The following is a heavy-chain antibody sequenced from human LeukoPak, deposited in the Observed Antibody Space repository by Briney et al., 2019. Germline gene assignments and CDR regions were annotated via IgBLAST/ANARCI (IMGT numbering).Heavy chain of an antibody. CDR1: GGSFSGYY. CDR3: ARRISSTWGY. CDR2: INHSGST. J-gene: IGHJ4*02. D-gene: IGHD6-13*01. Sequence: SSETLSLTCAVYGGSFSGYYWSWIRLPPGKGLEWIGEINHSGSTNYNPSLKSRVTISVDTSKNQFSLKLSSVTAADTAVYYCARRISSTWGYWGQGTLVTVSS. V-gene: IGHV4-34*01.